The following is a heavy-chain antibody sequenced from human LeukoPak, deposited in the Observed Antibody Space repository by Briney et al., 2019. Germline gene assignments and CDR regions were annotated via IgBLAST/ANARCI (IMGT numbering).Heavy chain of an antibody. CDR3: ARDDPRYCSGNSCYYY. J-gene: IGHJ4*02. CDR2: IYTDNTT. CDR1: GFTVSSDY. Sequence: GGSLRLPCAASGFTVSSDYMSWVRQAPGKGLEWVSVIYTDNTTYYTDSVKGRFTISRDNSKNTVYLQMNSLRAEDTAVYYCARDDPRYCSGNSCYYYWGQGTLVTVSP. V-gene: IGHV3-53*01. D-gene: IGHD2-15*01.